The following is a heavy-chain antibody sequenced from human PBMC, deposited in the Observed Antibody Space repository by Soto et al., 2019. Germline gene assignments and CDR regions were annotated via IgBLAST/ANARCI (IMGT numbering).Heavy chain of an antibody. CDR1: GFTLSGRS. J-gene: IGHJ6*04. CDR3: ARGWFGPDV. D-gene: IGHD3-10*01. V-gene: IGHV3-74*01. Sequence: EVQLVESGGGLVQPGGSLRLSCAASGFTLSGRSMHWVRQAPGKGLVWVSGIDNAGTDSTYADSVKGRFTSSRDNAKNMLYLQMNSLRGEDPAVYYCARGWFGPDVWGKGTTVTVSP. CDR2: IDNAGTDS.